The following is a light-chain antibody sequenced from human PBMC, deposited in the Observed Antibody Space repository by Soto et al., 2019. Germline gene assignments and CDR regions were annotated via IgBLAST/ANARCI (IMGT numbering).Light chain of an antibody. CDR3: QQYDIVPLT. V-gene: IGKV1-33*01. CDR1: QDISNY. Sequence: DIQMTQSPPSLSASVGDRVTITCQASQDISNYLNWYQQRPGKAPKLLINDASILETGVPSRFSGSGSGTDFTFTISSLQPEDIATYYCQQYDIVPLTFGGGTKVEIK. CDR2: DAS. J-gene: IGKJ4*01.